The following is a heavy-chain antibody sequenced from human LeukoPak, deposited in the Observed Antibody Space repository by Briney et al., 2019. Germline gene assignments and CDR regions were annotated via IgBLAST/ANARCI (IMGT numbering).Heavy chain of an antibody. D-gene: IGHD2-15*01. V-gene: IGHV1-18*01. CDR3: ARGFGVVAATISYLYYYMDV. Sequence: ASVKVSCKASGYNFNAYAVSWVRQAPGQGLEWMGWISASSGNTKLAQRLQGRVTMTTDTSTSTAYMELRSLRSDDTAVYYFARGFGVVAATISYLYYYMDVWGKGTTVTVSS. CDR1: GYNFNAYA. J-gene: IGHJ6*03. CDR2: ISASSGNT.